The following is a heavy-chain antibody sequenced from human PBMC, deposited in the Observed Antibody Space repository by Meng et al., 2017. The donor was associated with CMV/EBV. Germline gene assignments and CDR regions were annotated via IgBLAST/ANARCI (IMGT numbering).Heavy chain of an antibody. J-gene: IGHJ6*02. V-gene: IGHV4-34*01. CDR2: INHSGST. Sequence: SETLSLTCAVYGGSFSGYYWSWIRQLPGKGLEWIGEINHSGSTNYNPSLKSRVTISVDTSKNQFSLKLSSVTAADTAVYYCARGREYYGSGRGYYYYYYGMDVWGQGTTVTVSS. D-gene: IGHD3-10*01. CDR3: ARGREYYGSGRGYYYYYYGMDV. CDR1: GGSFSGYY.